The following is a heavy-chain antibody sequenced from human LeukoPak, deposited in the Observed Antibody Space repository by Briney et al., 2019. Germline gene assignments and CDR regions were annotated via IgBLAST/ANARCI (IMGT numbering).Heavy chain of an antibody. V-gene: IGHV3-73*01. CDR3: TRNEDYYASGNAFDI. CDR2: IRGKANTYAT. Sequence: GGSLRLSCAASGFTFSGSAMHWVRQASGKGLEWVGRIRGKANTYATAYGESVKGRFTISRDDSKNTAYLQTNSLKTEDTAVYYCTRNEDYYASGNAFDIWGQGTMVTVSS. J-gene: IGHJ3*02. D-gene: IGHD3-10*01. CDR1: GFTFSGSA.